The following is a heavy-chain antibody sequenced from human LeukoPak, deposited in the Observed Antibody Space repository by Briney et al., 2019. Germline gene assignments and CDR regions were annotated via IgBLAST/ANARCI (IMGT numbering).Heavy chain of an antibody. V-gene: IGHV3-23*01. D-gene: IGHD3-10*01. CDR3: AKVVTMVRGEIDY. Sequence: GGSLRLSCAASGFTFSSYAMSWVRQAPGKGLEWVSATSGSGGSTYYADSVKGRFTISRDNSKNTLYLQMNSLRAEDTAVYYCAKVVTMVRGEIDYWGQGTLVTVSS. J-gene: IGHJ4*02. CDR1: GFTFSSYA. CDR2: TSGSGGST.